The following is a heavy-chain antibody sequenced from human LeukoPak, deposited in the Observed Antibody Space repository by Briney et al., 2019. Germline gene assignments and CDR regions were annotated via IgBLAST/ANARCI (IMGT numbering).Heavy chain of an antibody. CDR2: IFYSGSP. J-gene: IGHJ4*02. CDR3: ARDHSGWGGLDY. V-gene: IGHV4-59*12. D-gene: IGHD7-27*01. CDR1: GASISSYY. Sequence: SETLSLTCTVSGASISSYYWNWIRQPPGKGLEWIGNIFYSGSPNYNPSLKSRVTTSFDTSKNHFSLTLTSVTAADTAVYYCARDHSGWGGLDYWGQGTLVTVSS.